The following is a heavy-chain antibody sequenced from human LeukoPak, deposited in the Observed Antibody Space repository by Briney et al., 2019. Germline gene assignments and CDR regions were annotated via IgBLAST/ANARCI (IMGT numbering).Heavy chain of an antibody. V-gene: IGHV1-69*06. CDR3: ARADYGDYPAHY. CDR2: IIPIFGTA. D-gene: IGHD4-17*01. Sequence: GASVKVSCKASGYTFTSYGISWVRQAPGQGLEWMGGIIPIFGTANYAQKFQGRVTITADKSTSTAYMELSSLRSEDTAVYYCARADYGDYPAHYWGQGTLVTVSS. J-gene: IGHJ4*02. CDR1: GYTFTSYG.